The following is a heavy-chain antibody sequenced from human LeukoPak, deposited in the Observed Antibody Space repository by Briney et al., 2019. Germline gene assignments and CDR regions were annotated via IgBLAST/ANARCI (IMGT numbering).Heavy chain of an antibody. J-gene: IGHJ4*02. CDR2: INAGNGNT. D-gene: IGHD3-10*01. CDR3: ARANYYGSGSYSFDY. Sequence: ASVKVSCKASGYTFTSYAMHWVRQAPGQRPEWMGWINAGNGNTKYSQKFQGRVTITRDTSASTAYMELSSLRSEDTAVYYCARANYYGSGSYSFDYWGQGTLVTVSS. V-gene: IGHV1-3*01. CDR1: GYTFTSYA.